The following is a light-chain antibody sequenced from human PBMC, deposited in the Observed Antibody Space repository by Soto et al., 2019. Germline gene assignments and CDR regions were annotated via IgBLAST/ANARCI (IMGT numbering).Light chain of an antibody. CDR3: QQSYSTPSIT. V-gene: IGKV1-39*01. CDR2: AAS. J-gene: IGKJ5*01. CDR1: QSISSY. Sequence: FHMTASAGASAASVGDGVTIICRESQSISSYLNWYQQKPGKAPKLLIYAASSLQSGVPSRFSGSGSGTDFTLTISSLQPEDFATYYCQQSYSTPSITFGQGTRLEIK.